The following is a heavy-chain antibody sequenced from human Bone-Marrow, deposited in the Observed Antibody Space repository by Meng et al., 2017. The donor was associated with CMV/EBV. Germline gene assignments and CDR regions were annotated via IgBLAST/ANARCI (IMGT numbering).Heavy chain of an antibody. J-gene: IGHJ3*02. V-gene: IGHV1-2*02. CDR2: INPNSGGT. D-gene: IGHD6-13*01. CDR1: GYTFTGYY. Sequence: ASVKVFCKASGYTFTGYYMHWVRQAPGQGLEWMGWINPNSGGTNYAQKFQGRVTMTRDTSISTAYMELSRLRSDDTAVYYCARDSSMDLGDAFDIWGQGTMVTVSS. CDR3: ARDSSMDLGDAFDI.